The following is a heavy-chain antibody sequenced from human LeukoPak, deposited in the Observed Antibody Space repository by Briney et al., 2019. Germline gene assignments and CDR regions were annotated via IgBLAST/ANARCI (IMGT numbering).Heavy chain of an antibody. CDR3: ARDRGLYYYGSGSHWFDP. V-gene: IGHV1-18*01. CDR1: GYTFTSYG. Sequence: GASVKVSCKASGYTFTSYGISWVRQAPGQGLEWMGWISAYNGNTNYAQKLQGRVTMTTDTSTSTAYMELRSLRSDDTAVYYCARDRGLYYYGSGSHWFDPWGQGTLVTVSS. J-gene: IGHJ5*02. D-gene: IGHD3-10*01. CDR2: ISAYNGNT.